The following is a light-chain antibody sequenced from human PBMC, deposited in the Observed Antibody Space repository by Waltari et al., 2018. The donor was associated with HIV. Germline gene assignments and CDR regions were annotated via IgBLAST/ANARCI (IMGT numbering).Light chain of an antibody. Sequence: QFVLTQPPSASGSPGQRVIIPCSGSTSDFGGATVNCFPLLPGTAPHLLNPTFPGPPGFPYRLSASQSGTSASLAINWLLSEDEGDYFCAAWDDSVKLWVFGGGTKVAVL. J-gene: IGLJ3*02. CDR1: TSDFGGAT. CDR2: PTF. CDR3: AAWDDSVKLWV. V-gene: IGLV1-44*01.